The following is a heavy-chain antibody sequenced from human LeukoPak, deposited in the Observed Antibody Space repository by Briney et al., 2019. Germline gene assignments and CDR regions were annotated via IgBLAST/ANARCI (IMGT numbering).Heavy chain of an antibody. V-gene: IGHV4-34*12. CDR1: GGSFSGYY. CDR3: ARGLASGYPPIPFDY. J-gene: IGHJ4*02. D-gene: IGHD3-3*01. Sequence: PSETLSLTCAVYGGSFSGYYWSWIRQPSGKGLEWIGEIIDTGSTKYNSSLKSRVTISVDTSKNEFSLNLTSVTAADTAIYYCARGLASGYPPIPFDYWGQGTLVTVSS. CDR2: IIDTGST.